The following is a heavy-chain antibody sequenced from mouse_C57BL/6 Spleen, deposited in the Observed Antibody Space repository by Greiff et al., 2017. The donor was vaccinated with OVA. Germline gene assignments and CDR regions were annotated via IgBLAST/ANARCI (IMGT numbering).Heavy chain of an antibody. CDR1: GYTFTSYW. Sequence: VQLQQPGAELVRPGSSVKLSCKASGYTFTSYWMPWVKQRPIQGLEWIGNIAPSDSETNYTQKFTDNATLTVDKSSRPAYMQLSSLTSVDSVVYDGALYYGSSDGYAMDYWGQGTAVTVSS. J-gene: IGHJ4*01. V-gene: IGHV1-52*01. CDR3: ALYYGSSDGYAMDY. D-gene: IGHD1-1*01. CDR2: IAPSDSET.